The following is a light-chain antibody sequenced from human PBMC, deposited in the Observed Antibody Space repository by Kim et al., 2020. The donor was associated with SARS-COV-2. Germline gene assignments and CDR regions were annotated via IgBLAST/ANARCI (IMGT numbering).Light chain of an antibody. J-gene: IGLJ1*01. Sequence: VSPGQTPSITCSGDKVGDKFVCWYQQKPGQSPVLVIYQDRKRPSGIPERFSGSNSGNTATLTISETQAMDEADYYCQAWDSSTYVFGTGTKVTVL. V-gene: IGLV3-1*01. CDR2: QDR. CDR3: QAWDSSTYV. CDR1: KVGDKF.